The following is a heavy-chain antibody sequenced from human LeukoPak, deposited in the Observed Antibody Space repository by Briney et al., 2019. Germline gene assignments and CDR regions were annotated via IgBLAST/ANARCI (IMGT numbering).Heavy chain of an antibody. CDR1: GYSFTSYW. D-gene: IGHD2-2*01. V-gene: IGHV5-51*01. CDR2: IYPGDSDT. Sequence: GESLKTSCKGSGYSFTSYWIGWVRQMPGKGLEWMGIIYPGDSDTRYSPSFQGQVTISADKSISTAYLQWSSLKASDTAMYYCARLSCSSTSCYGPFDAFDIWGQGTMVTVSS. CDR3: ARLSCSSTSCYGPFDAFDI. J-gene: IGHJ3*02.